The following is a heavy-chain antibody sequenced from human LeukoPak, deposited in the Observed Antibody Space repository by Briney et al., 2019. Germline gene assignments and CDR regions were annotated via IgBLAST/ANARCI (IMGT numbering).Heavy chain of an antibody. CDR2: INHSGST. J-gene: IGHJ5*02. V-gene: IGHV4-34*01. D-gene: IGHD2-2*01. Sequence: SETLSLTCAVYGGSFSGYYWSWIRQPPGKGLEWIGEINHSGSTNYSPPLKRRVTISVDTSNNQFSLKLSSVTAADTAVYYCARRDYCTSTTCYESYNWSDPWGQGTLVTVSS. CDR3: ARRDYCTSTTCYESYNWSDP. CDR1: GGSFSGYY.